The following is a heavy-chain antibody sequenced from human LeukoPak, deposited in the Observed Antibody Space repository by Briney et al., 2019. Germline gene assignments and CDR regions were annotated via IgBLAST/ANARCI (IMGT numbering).Heavy chain of an antibody. D-gene: IGHD2-2*01. Sequence: PSETLSLTCAVYGGSFSGYYWSWIRQPPGKGLEWIGEINHSGSTNYNPSLKSRVTISVDTSKNQFSLKLSSVTAADTAVYYCARRRSRVVPLDYWGQGTLVTVSS. CDR2: INHSGST. CDR1: GGSFSGYY. CDR3: ARRRSRVVPLDY. V-gene: IGHV4-34*01. J-gene: IGHJ4*02.